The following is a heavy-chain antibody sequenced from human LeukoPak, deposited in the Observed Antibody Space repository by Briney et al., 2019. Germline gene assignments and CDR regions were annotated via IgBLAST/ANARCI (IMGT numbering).Heavy chain of an antibody. D-gene: IGHD3-10*01. J-gene: IGHJ4*02. CDR2: IYYSGST. Sequence: SETLSLTCTVSGGSISSYYWSWIRQPPGKGLEWIGSIYYSGSTYYNPSLKSRVTISVDTSKNQFSLKLSSATAADTAVYYCARLVRGLYLGYGSVSPFYWGQGTLVTVSS. CDR1: GGSISSYY. CDR3: ARLVRGLYLGYGSVSPFY. V-gene: IGHV4-59*05.